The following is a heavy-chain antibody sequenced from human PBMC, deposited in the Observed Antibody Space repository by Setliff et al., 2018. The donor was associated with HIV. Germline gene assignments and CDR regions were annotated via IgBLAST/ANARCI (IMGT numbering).Heavy chain of an antibody. CDR3: ARAAYSGTYLWEPATDL. V-gene: IGHV3-7*05. CDR1: GFTFSSYS. J-gene: IGHJ2*01. Sequence: ESLKISCAASGFTFSSYSMIWVRQPPGRGLEWVATLNQDGINKYYVDSVRGRFTISRDNARNSLSLQMNSLGADDTAVYYCARAAYSGTYLWEPATDLWGRGTLVTVSS. CDR2: LNQDGINK. D-gene: IGHD1-26*01.